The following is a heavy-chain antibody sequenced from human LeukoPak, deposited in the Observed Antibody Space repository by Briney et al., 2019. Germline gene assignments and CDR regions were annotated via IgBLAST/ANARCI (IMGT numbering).Heavy chain of an antibody. CDR2: ISSSSSYI. V-gene: IGHV3-21*01. Sequence: GGSLRPSCAASGFTFSSYSMNWVRQAPGKGLEWVSSISSSSSYIYYADSVKGRFTISRDNAKNSLYLQMNSLRAEDTAVYYCARNSFTVTTQYYYYGMDVWGQGTTVTVSS. CDR1: GFTFSSYS. D-gene: IGHD4-17*01. J-gene: IGHJ6*02. CDR3: ARNSFTVTTQYYYYGMDV.